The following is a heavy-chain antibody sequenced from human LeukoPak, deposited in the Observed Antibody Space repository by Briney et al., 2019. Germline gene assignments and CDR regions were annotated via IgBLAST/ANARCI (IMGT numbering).Heavy chain of an antibody. CDR2: IWHSGST. CDR3: AQDPGGIQLWQFDF. J-gene: IGHJ4*02. Sequence: SETLSLTCSVSGYSIINDYYWGWIRQPPGKGLEWIGSIWHSGSTYHNPSLKSRVTVSVDTSKNQFSLKMRSVTAADTAVYFCAQDPGGIQLWQFDFWGQGILVTVSS. V-gene: IGHV4-38-2*02. D-gene: IGHD5-18*01. CDR1: GYSIINDYY.